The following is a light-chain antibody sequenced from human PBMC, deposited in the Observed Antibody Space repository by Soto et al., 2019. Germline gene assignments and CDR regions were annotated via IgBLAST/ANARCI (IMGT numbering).Light chain of an antibody. V-gene: IGKV2-28*01. CDR3: MQCLHSPLT. CDR1: QSLYNDGYNY. CDR2: LGS. J-gene: IGKJ4*01. Sequence: EIVMTQSPLSLPVTPGESASISCMSSQSLYNDGYNYLDWYLQKPGQSPQLLIYLGSNRAFGAPVRFSGSGSGTYFNMKISRVEDEDVGIYYCMQCLHSPLTFGGGTKVEIK.